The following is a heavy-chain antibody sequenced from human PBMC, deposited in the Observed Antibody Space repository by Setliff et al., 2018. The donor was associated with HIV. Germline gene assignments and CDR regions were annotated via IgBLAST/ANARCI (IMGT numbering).Heavy chain of an antibody. CDR2: IGAYDGNT. CDR1: GYTFTRYS. D-gene: IGHD2-2*01. V-gene: IGHV1-18*04. J-gene: IGHJ6*03. CDR3: ARVGDIVVPPASYYYMDV. Sequence: ASVKVSCKASGYTFTRYSMNWVRQAPGQGLEWMGWIGAYDGNTKYIQKLQGRVTMTTDTSTNTAYMELRSLRSDDTAVYFCARVGDIVVPPASYYYMDVWGTGTTVTVSS.